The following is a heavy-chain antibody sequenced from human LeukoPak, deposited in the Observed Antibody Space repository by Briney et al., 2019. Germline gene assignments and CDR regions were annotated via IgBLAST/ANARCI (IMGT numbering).Heavy chain of an antibody. Sequence: GGSLRLSCAASGFTSDDYGMSWVRQAPGKGLEWVSGIHRNGGSTGYADSVKGRFTISRDNAKSSLYLQMNSLRAEDTALYHCARGNSNFDYWGQGTLVTVSS. CDR2: IHRNGGST. CDR3: ARGNSNFDY. V-gene: IGHV3-20*01. J-gene: IGHJ4*02. D-gene: IGHD1-7*01. CDR1: GFTSDDYG.